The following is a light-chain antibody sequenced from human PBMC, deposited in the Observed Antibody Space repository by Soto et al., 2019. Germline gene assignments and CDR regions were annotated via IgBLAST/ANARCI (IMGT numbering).Light chain of an antibody. J-gene: IGKJ1*01. Sequence: IQMTQSPSSLSASVGDRVTITCRASQGISNFLAWYQQKPGKVPKLLIYGSSTLQAGVPSRFSGSGSGTDFTLTISSLQPEDVATYYCQKYDSDPRTFGQGTRWIS. CDR1: QGISNF. V-gene: IGKV1-27*01. CDR2: GSS. CDR3: QKYDSDPRT.